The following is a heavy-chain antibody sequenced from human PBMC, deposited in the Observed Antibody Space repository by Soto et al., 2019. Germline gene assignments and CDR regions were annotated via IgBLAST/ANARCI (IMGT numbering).Heavy chain of an antibody. CDR3: ARVSAMDYYYGMDV. CDR2: IYYSGGT. Sequence: SETLSLTCTVSGGSISSGGYYWSWIRQHPGKGLEWIGYIYYSGGTYYNPSLKSRVTISVDTSKNQFSLKLSSVTAADTAVYYCARVSAMDYYYGMDVWGQGTTVTVSS. D-gene: IGHD5-18*01. CDR1: GGSISSGGYY. J-gene: IGHJ6*02. V-gene: IGHV4-31*03.